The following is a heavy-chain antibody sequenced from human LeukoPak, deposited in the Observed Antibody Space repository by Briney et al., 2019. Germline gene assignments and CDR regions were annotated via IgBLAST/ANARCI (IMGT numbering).Heavy chain of an antibody. J-gene: IGHJ4*02. CDR2: IRYDGSNK. Sequence: QLGGSLRLSCAASGFTFSSYGMHWVRQAPGKGLEWVAFIRYDGSNKYYADSVKGRFTISRDNSKSTLYIQMNSLRAEDTAVYYCARAKPKNMVRGLIMRRESRYYFDYWGQGTLVTVSS. V-gene: IGHV3-30*02. CDR3: ARAKPKNMVRGLIMRRESRYYFDY. D-gene: IGHD3-10*01. CDR1: GFTFSSYG.